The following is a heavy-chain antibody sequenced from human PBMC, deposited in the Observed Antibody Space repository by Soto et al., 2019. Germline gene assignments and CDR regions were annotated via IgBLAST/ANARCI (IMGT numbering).Heavy chain of an antibody. Sequence: GGSLRLSCAASGFTFSSYAMSWVRQAPGKGLEWVSAISGSGGSTYYADSVKGRFTISRDNSKNTLYLQMNSLRAEDTAVYYCAKDPLLWFGESYPYYFDYWGQGTLVTVSS. CDR3: AKDPLLWFGESYPYYFDY. CDR1: GFTFSSYA. V-gene: IGHV3-23*01. CDR2: ISGSGGST. J-gene: IGHJ4*02. D-gene: IGHD3-10*01.